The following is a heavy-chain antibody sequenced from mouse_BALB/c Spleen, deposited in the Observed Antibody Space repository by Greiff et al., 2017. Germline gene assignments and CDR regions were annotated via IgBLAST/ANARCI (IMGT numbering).Heavy chain of an antibody. V-gene: IGHV3-6*02. Sequence: VQLKESGPGLVNPSQSLSLTCSVTGYSITSGYYWNWIRQFPGNKLEWMGYISYDGSNNYNPSLKNRISITRDTSKNQFFLKLNSVTTEDTATYYCAREGITTVVDLDFAYWGQGTLVTVSA. CDR2: ISYDGSN. CDR3: AREGITTVVDLDFAY. D-gene: IGHD1-1*01. J-gene: IGHJ3*01. CDR1: GYSITSGYY.